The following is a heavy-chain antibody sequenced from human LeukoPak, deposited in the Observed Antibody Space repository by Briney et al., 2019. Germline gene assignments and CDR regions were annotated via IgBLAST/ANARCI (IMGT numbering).Heavy chain of an antibody. CDR1: GFTFSSHG. CDR3: ASTGRYCTSTSCSNYFHY. Sequence: GGSLRLSCAASGFTFSSHGMHWVRQAPGKGLEWVAVISYDGSNKYYADSVKGRFTISRDNSKNTLYLQMNSLRAEDTAVYYCASTGRYCTSTSCSNYFHYWGQGTLVTVSS. J-gene: IGHJ4*02. D-gene: IGHD2-2*01. V-gene: IGHV3-30*03. CDR2: ISYDGSNK.